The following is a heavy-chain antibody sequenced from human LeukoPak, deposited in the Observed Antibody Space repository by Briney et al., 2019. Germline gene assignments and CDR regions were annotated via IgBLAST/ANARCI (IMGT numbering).Heavy chain of an antibody. Sequence: GESLRLSCAASGFTFSSYWMSWVRQAPGKGLEWVANIKQDGSEKYYVDSVKGRFTISRDNAKNSLYLQMNSLRAEDTAVYYCATQNPYSGYDLDYWGQGTLVTVSS. CDR1: GFTFSSYW. V-gene: IGHV3-7*03. J-gene: IGHJ4*02. CDR3: ATQNPYSGYDLDY. CDR2: IKQDGSEK. D-gene: IGHD5-12*01.